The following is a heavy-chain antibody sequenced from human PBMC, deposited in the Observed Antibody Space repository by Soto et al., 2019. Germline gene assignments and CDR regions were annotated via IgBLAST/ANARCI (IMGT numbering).Heavy chain of an antibody. J-gene: IGHJ4*02. V-gene: IGHV4-31*03. D-gene: IGHD5-18*01. CDR2: IYYSGST. CDR3: ARGVEDTAMRDY. CDR1: GGSISSGGYY. Sequence: QVQLQESGPGLVKPSQTLSLTCTVSGGSISSGGYYWSWIRQHPGKGLEWIGYIYYSGSTYYNPSLKSCLTISVDSSKNQCSPKLSSVTAADTAVYYCARGVEDTAMRDYWGQGTLVTVSS.